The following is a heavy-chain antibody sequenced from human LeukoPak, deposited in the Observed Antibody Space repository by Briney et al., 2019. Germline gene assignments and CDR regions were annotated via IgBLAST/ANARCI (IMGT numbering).Heavy chain of an antibody. CDR2: ISNDGSNK. CDR1: GFTFSSYG. CDR3: AKDKYDTSGIFDY. D-gene: IGHD3-22*01. Sequence: PGRSLRLPCAASGFTFSSYGMRSVRQTPGKGLEWGTVISNDGSNKYYTDSVEGRFTISRDSAKDTLYLHMNSLSPEDTAVYFCAKDKYDTSGIFDYGGQGTLVTVSS. V-gene: IGHV3-30*18. J-gene: IGHJ4*02.